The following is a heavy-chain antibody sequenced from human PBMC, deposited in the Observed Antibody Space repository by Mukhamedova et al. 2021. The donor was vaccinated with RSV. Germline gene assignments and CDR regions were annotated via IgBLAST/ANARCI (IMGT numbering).Heavy chain of an antibody. V-gene: IGHV3-30-3*01. CDR3: ARADCSSTSCLADFQH. D-gene: IGHD2-2*01. J-gene: IGHJ1*01. Sequence: VRQAPGKGLEWVAVISYDGSNKYYADSVKGRFTISRDNSKNTLYLQMNSLRAEDTAVYYCARADCSSTSCLADFQHWGQGTLGT. CDR2: ISYDGSNK.